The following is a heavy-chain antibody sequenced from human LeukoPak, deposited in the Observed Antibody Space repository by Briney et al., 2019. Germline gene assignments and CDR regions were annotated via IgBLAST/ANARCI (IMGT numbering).Heavy chain of an antibody. D-gene: IGHD1-26*01. V-gene: IGHV4-38-2*01. CDR3: ARHFPGSYGVGYMDV. CDR2: IYHSGST. CDR1: GYSISSGYY. J-gene: IGHJ6*03. Sequence: SETLSLTCAVSGYSISSGYYWGWIRQPPGKGLEWIGSIYHSGSTYYNPSLKSRVTISVDTSKNQFSLKLSSVTAADTAVYYCARHFPGSYGVGYMDVWGKGTTVTVSS.